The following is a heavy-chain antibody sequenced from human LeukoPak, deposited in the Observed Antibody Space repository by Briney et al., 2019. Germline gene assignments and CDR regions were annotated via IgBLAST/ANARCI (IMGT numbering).Heavy chain of an antibody. D-gene: IGHD4-17*01. Sequence: PSETLSLTCAVSGGSMNQYYWSWIRQPAGKGLEWIGRIYSDGTITYNPSLQSRLTMSIDTSKNQFSLKLSFVTAADTAVYYCARDSGTTGEVKFDPWGQGTLVTVSS. CDR3: ARDSGTTGEVKFDP. CDR1: GGSMNQYY. V-gene: IGHV4-4*07. J-gene: IGHJ5*02. CDR2: IYSDGTI.